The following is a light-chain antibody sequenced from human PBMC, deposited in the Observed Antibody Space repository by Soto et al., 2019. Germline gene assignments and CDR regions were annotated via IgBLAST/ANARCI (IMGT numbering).Light chain of an antibody. CDR3: QSSDSRLSGSDV. CDR2: VDS. J-gene: IGLJ1*01. CDR1: SSNIGAGYH. V-gene: IGLV1-40*01. Sequence: QSVLTQPPSVSGAPGQRGTISCTGSSSNIGAGYHVHWYQQLPGAAPKLLIFVDSNRPSGVPDRFSGSKSGTSASLAITGLQADDEADYYCQSSDSRLSGSDVFGTGTKVTVL.